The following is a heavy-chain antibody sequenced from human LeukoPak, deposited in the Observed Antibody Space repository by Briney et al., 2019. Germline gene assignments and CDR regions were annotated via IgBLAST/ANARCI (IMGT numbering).Heavy chain of an antibody. CDR3: ARVRGYVYFDY. CDR2: IYHSGST. Sequence: SETLSLTCTVSGGSISSGGYYWSWIRQPPGKGLEWIGSIYHSGSTYYNPSLKSRVTISVDTSKNQFSLKLSSVTAADTAVYYCARVRGYVYFDYWGQGTLVTVSS. D-gene: IGHD3-16*01. CDR1: GGSISSGGYY. V-gene: IGHV4-39*07. J-gene: IGHJ4*02.